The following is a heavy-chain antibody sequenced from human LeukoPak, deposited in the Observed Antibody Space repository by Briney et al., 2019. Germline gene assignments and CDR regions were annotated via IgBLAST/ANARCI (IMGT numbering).Heavy chain of an antibody. CDR1: GYSLTSYW. CDR3: ARLTPYYDSSGSRTSYGMDG. V-gene: IGHV5-51*01. Sequence: GESLKISCKGSGYSLTSYWIGWVRQMPGKGLEWMGIIYPGDSDTRYSPSFQGQVTISADKSISTAYLQWSSLRASDTAMYCCARLTPYYDSSGSRTSYGMDGWGQGTTVTVSS. J-gene: IGHJ6*02. CDR2: IYPGDSDT. D-gene: IGHD3-22*01.